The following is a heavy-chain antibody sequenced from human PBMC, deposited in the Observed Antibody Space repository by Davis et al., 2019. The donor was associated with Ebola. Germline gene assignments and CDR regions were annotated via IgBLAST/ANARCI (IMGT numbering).Heavy chain of an antibody. Sequence: MPSETLSLTFAVSGGSTSSSNWWSWVRQPPGKGLEWLGEIYHSGSTNYNPSLKSRVTISVDKSKNQFSLKLSSVTAADTAVYYCARDSYGDYEFDYWGQGTLVTVSS. CDR1: GGSTSSSNW. CDR2: IYHSGST. CDR3: ARDSYGDYEFDY. D-gene: IGHD4-17*01. V-gene: IGHV4-4*02. J-gene: IGHJ4*02.